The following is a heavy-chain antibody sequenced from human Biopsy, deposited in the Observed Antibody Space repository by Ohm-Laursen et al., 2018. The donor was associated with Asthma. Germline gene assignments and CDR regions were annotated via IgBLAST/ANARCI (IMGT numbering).Heavy chain of an antibody. CDR2: ISHDGRES. V-gene: IGHV3-30*04. CDR1: GFAFDSYA. J-gene: IGHJ4*02. CDR3: GRDMGGFGSGWFPVEF. Sequence: SLRLSCAASGFAFDSYAMYWVRQSPGKGPEWVALISHDGRESGYADSVKGRFTISRDNAKNSLYLQMNSLRAEDTALYHCGRDMGGFGSGWFPVEFWGQGTLVTVSS. D-gene: IGHD6-19*01.